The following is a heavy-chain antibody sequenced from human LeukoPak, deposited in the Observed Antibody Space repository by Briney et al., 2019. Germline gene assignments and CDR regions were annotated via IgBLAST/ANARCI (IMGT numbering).Heavy chain of an antibody. CDR2: ISAYNGNT. V-gene: IGHV1-18*01. J-gene: IGHJ1*01. CDR3: ARDLGYCSGGSCYSSWDFQH. D-gene: IGHD2-15*01. CDR1: GYTFTSYG. Sequence: ASVEVSCKASGYTFTSYGISWVRQAPVQGLEWMGWISAYNGNTNYAQKLQGRVTMTTDTSTSTAYMELRSLRSDDTAVYYCARDLGYCSGGSCYSSWDFQHWGQGTLVTVSS.